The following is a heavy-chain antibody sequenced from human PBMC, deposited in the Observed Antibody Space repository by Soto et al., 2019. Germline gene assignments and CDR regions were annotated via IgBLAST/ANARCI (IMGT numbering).Heavy chain of an antibody. CDR2: INHSGST. D-gene: IGHD3-3*01. Sequence: SETLSLTCAVYGGAFNNYYWSWIRQPPGKGLEWIGKINHSGSTNYNPSLKSRVTISVDTSKSQFSLKLSSVTAADTAVYYCGRGCVYDFWGVFYGCGGDAFDFWGQGTMVTVSS. CDR1: GGAFNNYY. J-gene: IGHJ3*01. CDR3: GRGCVYDFWGVFYGCGGDAFDF. V-gene: IGHV4-34*01.